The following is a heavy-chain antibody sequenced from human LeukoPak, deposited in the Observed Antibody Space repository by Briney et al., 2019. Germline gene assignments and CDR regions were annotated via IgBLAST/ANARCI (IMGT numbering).Heavy chain of an antibody. D-gene: IGHD6-13*01. Sequence: GGFLRLSCAASGFRFTSYDMHWVRQAPGKGLEWVAIISFDGTNEDYAESVKGRFTISRDNFKNILFLQMGSLRAEDTAIYYCARGFISSWIPFFDSWGQGTLVTVST. CDR1: GFRFTSYD. J-gene: IGHJ4*02. V-gene: IGHV3-30*03. CDR3: ARGFISSWIPFFDS. CDR2: ISFDGTNE.